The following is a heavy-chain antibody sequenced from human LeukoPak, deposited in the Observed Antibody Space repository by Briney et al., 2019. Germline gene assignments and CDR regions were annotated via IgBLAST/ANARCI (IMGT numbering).Heavy chain of an antibody. Sequence: GGSLRLSCAASGFTFSSYWMSWVRQAPGKGLEWVANIKQDGGDKYYVDSVKGRFTISRDNAKNSLYLQMNSLRAEDTAVYYCAKAQPQRVATRPLGPLYHYYYMDVWGKGTTVTVSS. D-gene: IGHD6-6*01. CDR1: GFTFSSYW. CDR3: AKAQPQRVATRPLGPLYHYYYMDV. J-gene: IGHJ6*03. CDR2: IKQDGGDK. V-gene: IGHV3-7*01.